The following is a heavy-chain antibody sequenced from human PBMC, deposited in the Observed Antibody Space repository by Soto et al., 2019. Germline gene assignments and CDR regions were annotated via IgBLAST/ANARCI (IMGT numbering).Heavy chain of an antibody. V-gene: IGHV3-33*01. CDR1: GFPFSFYG. CDR3: ARDDAFDNENGFDM. Sequence: LRLSCAVSGFPFSFYGFHWVRQSPGKGLEWLGVIVSDGSAIYHADSLEGRFFISRDNSKDILYLQMNSLRVEDTAVYYCARDDAFDNENGFDMWGQGTMVTVS. CDR2: IVSDGSAI. D-gene: IGHD3-3*02. J-gene: IGHJ3*02.